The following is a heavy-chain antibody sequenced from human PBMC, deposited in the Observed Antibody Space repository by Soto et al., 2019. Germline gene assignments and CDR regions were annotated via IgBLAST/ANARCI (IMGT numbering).Heavy chain of an antibody. J-gene: IGHJ5*02. V-gene: IGHV3-48*02. Sequence: EVQLVESGGGLVQRGGSLRLSCAASGFTFGIYSMNWVRQAPGKGLXXXXXIXGSSSTMYYADSVKGRFIISRDNADNSLYLQMNSLRDADTAVYYCARGDRFRCSGDRCFSDGLFLSWGQGTLVTVSS. CDR2: IXGSSSTM. CDR3: ARGDRFRCSGDRCFSDGLFLS. D-gene: IGHD2-15*01. CDR1: GFTFGIYS.